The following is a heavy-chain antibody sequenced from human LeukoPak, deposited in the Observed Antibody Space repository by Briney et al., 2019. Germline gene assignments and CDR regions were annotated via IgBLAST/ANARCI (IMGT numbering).Heavy chain of an antibody. J-gene: IGHJ4*02. D-gene: IGHD2-2*01. CDR2: INHSDST. Sequence: SETLSLTCAVYGGSFSGYYWSWIRQPPGRGLEWIGEINHSDSTNYNPSLKSRVTISVDTSKNRFSLKLSSVTAADTAVYYCARGAQGDIVVVPAAILFDYWGQGTLVTVSS. CDR1: GGSFSGYY. V-gene: IGHV4-34*01. CDR3: ARGAQGDIVVVPAAILFDY.